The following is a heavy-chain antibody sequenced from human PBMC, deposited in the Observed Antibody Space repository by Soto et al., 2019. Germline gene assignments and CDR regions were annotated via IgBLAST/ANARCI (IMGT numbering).Heavy chain of an antibody. Sequence: GGSLRLSCAASGFTFSSYAMSWVRQAPGKGLEWVSAISGSGGSTYYADSVKGRFTISRDNSKNTLYLQMNSLRAEDTAVYYCAKVVVPASSQYYYYYYMDFWGKGTTVTVSS. CDR3: AKVVVPASSQYYYYYYMDF. V-gene: IGHV3-23*01. CDR2: ISGSGGST. J-gene: IGHJ6*03. CDR1: GFTFSSYA. D-gene: IGHD2-2*01.